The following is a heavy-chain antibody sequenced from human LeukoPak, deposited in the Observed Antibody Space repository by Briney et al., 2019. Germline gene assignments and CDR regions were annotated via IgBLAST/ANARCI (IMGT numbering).Heavy chain of an antibody. Sequence: GASVKVSCKASGYTFTSYDINWVRQATGQGLEWMGWMNPNSGNTGYAQKFQGRVTMTRNTSISTAYMELSSLRSEDTAVYYCARGQSSSGYYDFWSGYYLVDYWGQGTLVTVPS. J-gene: IGHJ4*02. D-gene: IGHD3-3*01. V-gene: IGHV1-8*01. CDR1: GYTFTSYD. CDR2: MNPNSGNT. CDR3: ARGQSSSGYYDFWSGYYLVDY.